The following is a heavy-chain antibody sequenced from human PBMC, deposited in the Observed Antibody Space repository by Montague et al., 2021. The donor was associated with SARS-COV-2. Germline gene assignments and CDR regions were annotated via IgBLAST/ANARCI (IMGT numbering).Heavy chain of an antibody. Sequence: SLRLSCAASGFTFSSYTVIWVRQAPGKGLEYVSSISSNGYYIYYADSLKGRFTISRDNARNSLSLQMNSLRAEDTAVYYCARENCQIAGCSSNLAWFDPWGQGTLVTVSS. CDR1: GFTFSSYT. J-gene: IGHJ5*02. D-gene: IGHD6-13*01. V-gene: IGHV3-21*01. CDR3: ARENCQIAGCSSNLAWFDP. CDR2: ISSNGYYI.